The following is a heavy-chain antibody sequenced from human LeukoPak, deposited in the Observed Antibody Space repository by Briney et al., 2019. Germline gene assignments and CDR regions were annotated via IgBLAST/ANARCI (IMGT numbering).Heavy chain of an antibody. D-gene: IGHD4-17*01. J-gene: IGHJ4*02. V-gene: IGHV1-2*02. CDR3: ATDRNDYGSDY. Sequence: ASVKVSCKASGYTFTDFYMHWVRQAPGQGLEWMGWINPNTGGTNYAQKFQGRVTMTEDTSTDTAYMELSSLRSEDTAVYYCATDRNDYGSDYWGQGTLVTVSS. CDR2: INPNTGGT. CDR1: GYTFTDFY.